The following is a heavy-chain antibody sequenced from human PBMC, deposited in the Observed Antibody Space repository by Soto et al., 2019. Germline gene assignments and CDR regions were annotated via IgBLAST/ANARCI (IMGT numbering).Heavy chain of an antibody. CDR2: ISGGASGK. J-gene: IGHJ4*02. V-gene: IGHV3-7*01. Sequence: EVQLVESGGGLVQPGGSLRLSCEASGFMFSAYWMSWVRQDPRKGLEWVATISGGASGKFYVDSVKGRVTISRDDAKNSLYLQINSLRYEHTAVYYCLREDWHRFDHWGQGTLVTVSS. D-gene: IGHD2-21*01. CDR1: GFMFSAYW. CDR3: LREDWHRFDH.